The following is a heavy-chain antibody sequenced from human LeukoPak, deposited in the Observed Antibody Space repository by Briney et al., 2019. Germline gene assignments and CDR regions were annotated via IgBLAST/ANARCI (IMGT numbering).Heavy chain of an antibody. D-gene: IGHD5-18*01. CDR2: IIPMLGRS. CDR1: GGSFSSYG. CDR3: AREDHTANNWFDP. V-gene: IGHV1-69*05. J-gene: IGHJ5*02. Sequence: ASVKVSCKASGGSFSSYGISWVRQAPGQGLEWMGGIIPMLGRSNYAQKFQGRVTISTDESTSTAYMEMSSLRSEDTAVYYCAREDHTANNWFDPWGQGTLVTVSS.